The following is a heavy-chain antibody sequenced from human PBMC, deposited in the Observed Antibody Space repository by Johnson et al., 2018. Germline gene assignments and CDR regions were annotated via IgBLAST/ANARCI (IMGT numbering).Heavy chain of an antibody. CDR3: TLCGGESYYYGMDV. Sequence: VQLQESGGGLVQPGGSLKLSCAASGFTFSGSAMHWVRQASGKGLEWVGRIRSKANSYATAYAASVKGRLTISRDDSKNTAYLQINSLKTEDTAVYYCTLCGGESYYYGMDVWGQGTTVTVSS. CDR1: GFTFSGSA. V-gene: IGHV3-73*02. J-gene: IGHJ6*02. CDR2: IRSKANSYAT. D-gene: IGHD3-10*01.